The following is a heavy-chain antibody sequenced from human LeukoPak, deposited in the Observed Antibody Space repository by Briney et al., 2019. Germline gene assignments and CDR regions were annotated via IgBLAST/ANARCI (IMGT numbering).Heavy chain of an antibody. CDR3: ARALCSSTSCYKDY. V-gene: IGHV4-34*01. CDR2: INHSGST. J-gene: IGHJ4*02. CDR1: GGSFSGYY. D-gene: IGHD2-2*02. Sequence: PSETLSLTCAVYGGSFSGYYWSWIRQPPGKGLEWIGEINHSGSTNYNPSLKSRVTMSVDTSKNQFSLKLSSVTAADTAVYYCARALCSSTSCYKDYWGQGTLVTVSS.